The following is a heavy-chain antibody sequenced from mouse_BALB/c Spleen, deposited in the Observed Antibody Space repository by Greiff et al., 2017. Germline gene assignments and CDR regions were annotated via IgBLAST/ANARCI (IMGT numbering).Heavy chain of an antibody. CDR2: ISSGSSTI. J-gene: IGHJ2*01. CDR1: GFTFSSFG. D-gene: IGHD2-4*01. Sequence: EVQGVESGGDLVKPGGSLKLSCAASGFTFSSFGMHWVRQAPEKGLEWVAYISSGSSTIYYADTVKGRFTISRDNPKNTLYLQMSSLKSEDTAMYYCARLNDYDGYWGQGTTLTVSS. V-gene: IGHV5-17*03. CDR3: ARLNDYDGY.